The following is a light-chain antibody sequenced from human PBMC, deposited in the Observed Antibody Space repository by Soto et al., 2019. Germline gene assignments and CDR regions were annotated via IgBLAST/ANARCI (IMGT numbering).Light chain of an antibody. J-gene: IGKJ1*01. Sequence: VLTQSPGTLSLSPGERATLSCRASQSVSSTYLAWYQQKPGQTPRLLIYGASSRATGIPDRFSGSGSGTDFTLTISRLEPEDFAVYYCQQFGSSPRTFGQGTKVDI. CDR2: GAS. CDR1: QSVSSTY. V-gene: IGKV3-20*01. CDR3: QQFGSSPRT.